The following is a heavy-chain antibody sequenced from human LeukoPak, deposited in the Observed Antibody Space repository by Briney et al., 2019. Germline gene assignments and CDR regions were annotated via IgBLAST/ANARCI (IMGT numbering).Heavy chain of an antibody. CDR1: GGSISSSSYY. J-gene: IGHJ6*03. Sequence: SESLSLTCTVSGGSISSSSYYWGWIRQPPGKGLDRMGSVYFSGSSYYNPSPKRRVPITVATSKNKYPLTLSSVTAADAAVYYCARLEWELPYYCYYMGVWGKGTTVTVSS. CDR2: VYFSGSS. CDR3: ARLEWELPYYCYYMGV. V-gene: IGHV4-39*06. D-gene: IGHD1-26*01.